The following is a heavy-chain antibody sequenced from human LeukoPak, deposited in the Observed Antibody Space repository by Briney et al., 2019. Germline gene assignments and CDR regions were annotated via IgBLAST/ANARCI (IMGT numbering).Heavy chain of an antibody. D-gene: IGHD5-18*01. V-gene: IGHV3-7*04. Sequence: GGSLRLSCGASGFTFSKYWMSWVRQAPGRGLEWVANIKQDGSETYYVDSVEGRFTISRDNAKNSLFLQMNSLRAEDTAVYYCARIQLFYYYYGMDVWGQGTTVTVSS. CDR3: ARIQLFYYYYGMDV. J-gene: IGHJ6*02. CDR1: GFTFSKYW. CDR2: IKQDGSET.